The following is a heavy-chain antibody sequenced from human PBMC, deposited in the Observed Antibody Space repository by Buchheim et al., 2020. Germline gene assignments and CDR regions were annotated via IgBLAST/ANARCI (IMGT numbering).Heavy chain of an antibody. J-gene: IGHJ6*02. CDR2: IKQDGSEK. D-gene: IGHD2-8*02. Sequence: EVQLVESGGGLVQPGGSLRLSCAASGFTFSSYWMSWVRQAPGKGLEWVANIKQDGSEKYYVDSVKGRFTISRENDKNSLYLQMNSLRAEDTAVYYCARIYCTGGVCYWAYYYYGMDVWGQGTT. CDR3: ARIYCTGGVCYWAYYYYGMDV. V-gene: IGHV3-7*01. CDR1: GFTFSSYW.